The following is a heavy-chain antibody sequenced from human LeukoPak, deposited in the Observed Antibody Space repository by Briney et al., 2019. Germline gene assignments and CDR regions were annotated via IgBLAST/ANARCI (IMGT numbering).Heavy chain of an antibody. CDR1: GFTFSSYW. D-gene: IGHD6-19*01. V-gene: IGHV3-7*03. J-gene: IGHJ4*02. Sequence: PGGSLRLSCVASGFTFSSYWMTWVRQAPGKGLEWVANIKQDGSEKYYVDSVKGRFTISRDNAKNSLHLQMNSLRAEDTAVYYCARENDSGWSGPFDYWGQGALVTVSS. CDR2: IKQDGSEK. CDR3: ARENDSGWSGPFDY.